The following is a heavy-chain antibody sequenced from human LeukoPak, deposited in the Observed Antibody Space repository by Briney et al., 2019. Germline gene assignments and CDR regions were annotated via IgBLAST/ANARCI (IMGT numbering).Heavy chain of an antibody. Sequence: SETLCLTCTVSGGSISSYYWSWIRQPPGKGLEWIGYIYYSGSTNYNPSLKSRVTISVDTSKNQFSLKLSSVTAADTAVYYCARYSSGFSFGYWGQGTLVTVSS. J-gene: IGHJ4*02. CDR1: GGSISSYY. D-gene: IGHD2-15*01. V-gene: IGHV4-59*01. CDR3: ARYSSGFSFGY. CDR2: IYYSGST.